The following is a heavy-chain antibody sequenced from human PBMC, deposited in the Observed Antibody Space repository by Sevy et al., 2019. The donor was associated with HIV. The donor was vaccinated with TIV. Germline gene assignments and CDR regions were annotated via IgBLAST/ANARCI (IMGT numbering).Heavy chain of an antibody. CDR3: AREESITMVRGGGYYFDY. V-gene: IGHV3-30-3*01. CDR2: ISYDGSNK. CDR1: GFTFSSYA. D-gene: IGHD3-10*01. J-gene: IGHJ4*02. Sequence: GGSLRLSCAASGFTFSSYAMHWVRQAPGKGLEWVAVISYDGSNKYYADSVKGRFTISRENSKNTTYLQMNSLRAEDTAVYYCAREESITMVRGGGYYFDYWGQGTLVTVSS.